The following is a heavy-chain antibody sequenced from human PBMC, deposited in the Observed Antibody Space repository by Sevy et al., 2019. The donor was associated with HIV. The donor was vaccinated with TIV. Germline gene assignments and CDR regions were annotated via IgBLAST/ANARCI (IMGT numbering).Heavy chain of an antibody. Sequence: TLSLTCTVSGGSISSGSYYWSWIRQPAGKGLEWIGRIYTSGSTNYNPSLKSRVTISVDTSKNQFSLKLSSVTAADTAVYYCARDYCSGGSCYSGGWFDPWGQGTLVTVSS. D-gene: IGHD2-15*01. CDR3: ARDYCSGGSCYSGGWFDP. CDR1: GGSISSGSYY. J-gene: IGHJ5*02. V-gene: IGHV4-61*02. CDR2: IYTSGST.